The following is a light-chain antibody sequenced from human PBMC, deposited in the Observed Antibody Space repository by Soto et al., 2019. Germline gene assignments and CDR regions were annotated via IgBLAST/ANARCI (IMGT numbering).Light chain of an antibody. CDR3: QSSDSSLTAVV. V-gene: IGLV1-40*01. J-gene: IGLJ2*01. CDR1: SSNIGPGYD. CDR2: DNS. Sequence: QSVLTQPPSVSGAPGQRVTISCTGTSSNIGPGYDVPWYQQLPGTAPKLLIYDNSNRPSGVPDRFSGSKSGTSASLAITGLQAEDEDEYYCQSSDSSLTAVVFGGGTKLTVL.